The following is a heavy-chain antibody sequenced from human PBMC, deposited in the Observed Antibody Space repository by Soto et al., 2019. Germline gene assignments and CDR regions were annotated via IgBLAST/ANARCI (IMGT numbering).Heavy chain of an antibody. D-gene: IGHD3-10*01. CDR3: ARGLRQWFGELSRPGGYYYYTDV. CDR1: GGSFSGYQ. CDR2: INDSGNI. Sequence: QVQLQQWGAGLLKPSETLSLTCAVYGGSFSGYQWSWIRQTPGEGLEWMWEINDSGNINYNPSLKSRVTIFLDTPKKQMSVKLSSVTAADTAVYYCARGLRQWFGELSRPGGYYYYTDVWGKGTTVIVSS. J-gene: IGHJ6*03. V-gene: IGHV4-34*01.